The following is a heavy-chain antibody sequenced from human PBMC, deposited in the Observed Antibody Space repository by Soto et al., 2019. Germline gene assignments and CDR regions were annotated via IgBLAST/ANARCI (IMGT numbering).Heavy chain of an antibody. J-gene: IGHJ6*02. CDR1: GFTFSSYA. V-gene: IGHV3-30-3*01. CDR3: ARDLKWLVYGYYYGMDV. D-gene: IGHD6-19*01. Sequence: VGSLRLSCAASGFTFSSYAMHWVRQAPGKGLEWVAVISYDGSNKYYADSVKGRFTISRDNSKNTLYLQMNSLRAEDTAVYYCARDLKWLVYGYYYGMDVWGQGTTVTVSS. CDR2: ISYDGSNK.